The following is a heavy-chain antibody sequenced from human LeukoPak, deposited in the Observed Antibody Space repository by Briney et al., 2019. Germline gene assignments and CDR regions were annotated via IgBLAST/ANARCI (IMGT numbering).Heavy chain of an antibody. CDR3: AKKSLRVVPSATFDY. D-gene: IGHD2-2*01. CDR2: ISGSGGST. V-gene: IGHV3-23*01. J-gene: IGHJ4*02. CDR1: GFTFSSYG. Sequence: PGGSLRLSCAASGFTFSSYGMRWVRQAPGKGLEWVSAISGSGGSTYYADSVKGRFTISRDNSKNTLYLQMHSLRAEGTAVYYCAKKSLRVVPSATFDYWGQGTLVTVSS.